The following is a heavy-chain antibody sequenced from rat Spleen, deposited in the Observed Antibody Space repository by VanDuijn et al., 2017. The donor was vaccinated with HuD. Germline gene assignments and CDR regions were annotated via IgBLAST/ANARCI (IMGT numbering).Heavy chain of an antibody. CDR1: GFTFSDYH. V-gene: IGHV5-20*01. Sequence: EVQLVESDGGLVQPGRSLKLSCAASGFTFSDYHMAWVRQAPTKGLEWVATISYDGSSTYYRDSVKGRFTISRDNAKSTLYLQMDSLRSEDTATYYCTTDLLELQYWGQGVMVTVSS. J-gene: IGHJ2*01. D-gene: IGHD1-8*01. CDR2: ISYDGSST. CDR3: TTDLLELQY.